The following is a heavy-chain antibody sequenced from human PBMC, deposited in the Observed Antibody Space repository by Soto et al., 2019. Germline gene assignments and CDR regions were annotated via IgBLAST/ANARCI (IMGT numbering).Heavy chain of an antibody. V-gene: IGHV1-69*13. J-gene: IGHJ4*02. CDR2: IIPIFGTA. D-gene: IGHD2-2*01. Sequence: SVKVSCKASGGTFSSYAISWVRQAPGQGLEWMGGIIPIFGTANYAQKSQGRVTITADESTSTAYMELSSLRSEDTAVYYCAGGRGPQPYPFDYWGQGTLVTVSS. CDR3: AGGRGPQPYPFDY. CDR1: GGTFSSYA.